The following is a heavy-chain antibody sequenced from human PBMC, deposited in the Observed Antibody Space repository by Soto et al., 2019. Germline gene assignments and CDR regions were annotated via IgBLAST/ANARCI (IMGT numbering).Heavy chain of an antibody. CDR1: GFIVSTIY. J-gene: IGHJ4*02. V-gene: IGHV3-66*01. CDR3: ARDSRRVGATSDLDY. Sequence: GGSLRLSCAASGFIVSTIYMSWVRQAPGKGLEWVSTIYADGRTYYADSVRGRFTISRDNAKNSLYLQLNSLRAEDTAVYYCARDSRRVGATSDLDYWGQGTLVTVS. CDR2: IYADGRT. D-gene: IGHD1-26*01.